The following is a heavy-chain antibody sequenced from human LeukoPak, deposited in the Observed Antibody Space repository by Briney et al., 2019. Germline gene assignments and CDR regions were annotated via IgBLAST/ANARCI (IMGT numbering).Heavy chain of an antibody. CDR2: IYHSGNT. CDR3: AKSDDYGDYDYYYYGMDV. CDR1: SDSISSDYW. J-gene: IGHJ6*02. Sequence: PSGTLSLTCAVSSDSISSDYWWTWVRLPPGKGLEWIGEIYHSGNTASNPSLKSRVTISVDKSKNQFSLRLTSVTAADTAVYYWAKSDDYGDYDYYYYGMDVWGQGTTVTVSS. D-gene: IGHD4-17*01. V-gene: IGHV4-4*02.